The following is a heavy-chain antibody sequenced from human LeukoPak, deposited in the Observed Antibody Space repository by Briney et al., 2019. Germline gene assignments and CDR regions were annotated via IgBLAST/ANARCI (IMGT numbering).Heavy chain of an antibody. V-gene: IGHV3-23*01. J-gene: IGHJ4*02. CDR2: ISGSGGST. CDR1: GFTFSSYA. D-gene: IGHD1-26*01. CDR3: ARDSSGSSSLDY. Sequence: PGGSLRLSCAASGFTFSSYAMSWVRQAPGKGLEWVSAISGSGGSTYYADSVKGRFTISRDNSKNTLYLQMNSLRAEDTAVYYCARDSSGSSSLDYWGQGTLVTVSS.